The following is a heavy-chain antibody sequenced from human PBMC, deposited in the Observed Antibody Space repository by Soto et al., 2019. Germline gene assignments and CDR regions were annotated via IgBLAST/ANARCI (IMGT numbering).Heavy chain of an antibody. V-gene: IGHV3-30-3*01. CDR1: GFTFSSYR. D-gene: IGHD3-22*01. J-gene: IGHJ4*02. Sequence: GGSLRLSCAASGFTFSSYRMHWVRQAPGKGLEWVAIISYDGSDKYYADSVKGRFTVSRDNSKNTLYLQMNSLRADDTAVYYCARTSYDSSGYYEYWGQGTPVTVSS. CDR3: ARTSYDSSGYYEY. CDR2: ISYDGSDK.